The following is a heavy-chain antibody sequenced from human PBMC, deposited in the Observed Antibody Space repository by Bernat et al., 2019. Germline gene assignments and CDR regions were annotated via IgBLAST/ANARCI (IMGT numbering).Heavy chain of an antibody. J-gene: IGHJ4*02. Sequence: QVQLAESGGGVVQPGRSLRLSCAASGFTFSRYGIHWVRQAPGKGLQWVAVIWHDGSREEYGDSVKGRFIISRDDSKDTVHLQMNSLRAEDTAVYYCAKASDRLRYFDWLFYFDYWGQGTLVTVSS. CDR3: AKASDRLRYFDWLFYFDY. CDR2: IWHDGSRE. V-gene: IGHV3-33*06. D-gene: IGHD3-9*01. CDR1: GFTFSRYG.